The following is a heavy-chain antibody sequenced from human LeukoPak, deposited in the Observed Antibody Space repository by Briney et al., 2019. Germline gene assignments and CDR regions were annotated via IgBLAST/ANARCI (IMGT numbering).Heavy chain of an antibody. J-gene: IGHJ4*02. Sequence: SETLSLTCTVSGVSISSGGYYWSWIRQHPGKGLEWIGYIYYSGSTYYSGSTYYNPSLKSRVTISVDTSKNQFSLKLSSVTAADTAVYYCARAGGSYYINYFDYWGQGTLVTVSS. D-gene: IGHD1-26*01. CDR1: GVSISSGGYY. V-gene: IGHV4-31*03. CDR3: ARAGGSYYINYFDY. CDR2: IYYSGSTYYSGST.